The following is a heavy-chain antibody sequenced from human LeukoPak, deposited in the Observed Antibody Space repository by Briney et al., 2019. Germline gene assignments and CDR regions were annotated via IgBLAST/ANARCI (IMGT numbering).Heavy chain of an antibody. Sequence: SETLSLTCAVSGGSISSGGYSWSWIRQPPGKGLEWIGYIYHSGSTYYNPSLKSRVTISVDRSKNQFSLKLSSVTAADTAVYYCARGGGYGDFDYWGQGTLVTVSS. CDR2: IYHSGST. D-gene: IGHD4/OR15-4a*01. J-gene: IGHJ4*02. CDR3: ARGGGYGDFDY. V-gene: IGHV4-30-2*01. CDR1: GGSISSGGYS.